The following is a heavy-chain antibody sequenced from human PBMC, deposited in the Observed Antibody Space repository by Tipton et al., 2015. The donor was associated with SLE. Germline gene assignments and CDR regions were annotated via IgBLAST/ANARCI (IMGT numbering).Heavy chain of an antibody. V-gene: IGHV4-39*07. J-gene: IGHJ6*03. Sequence: TLSLTCTVSGGSISSSSYYWGWIRQPPGKGLEWIGSIYYSGSTYYNPSLKSRVTISVDTSKNQFSLKLSSVTAADTAVYYCARDSGAPFLEWLRWNDEDYYYYMDVWGKGTTVTVSS. CDR3: ARDSGAPFLEWLRWNDEDYYYYMDV. CDR1: GGSISSSSYY. CDR2: IYYSGST. D-gene: IGHD3-3*02.